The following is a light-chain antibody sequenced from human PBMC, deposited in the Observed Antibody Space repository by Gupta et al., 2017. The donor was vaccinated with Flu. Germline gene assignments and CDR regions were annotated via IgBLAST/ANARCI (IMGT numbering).Light chain of an antibody. V-gene: IGLV3-9*01. Sequence: GMTASVTCGGNDSGCKNGHRYQQKAGPALVLVMYKERNRAAGIPVRFSGSNSGTTATLTISRAEEGEDAYYYCQEEDSSTDWVFGGGTKLTVL. J-gene: IGLJ3*02. CDR1: DSGCKN. CDR2: KER. CDR3: QEEDSSTDWV.